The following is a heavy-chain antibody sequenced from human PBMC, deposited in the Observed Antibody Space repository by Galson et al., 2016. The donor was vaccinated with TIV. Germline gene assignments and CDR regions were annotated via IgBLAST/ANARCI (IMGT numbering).Heavy chain of an antibody. Sequence: SLRLSCAASGFAFRSFWMSWVRQAPGKGLEWVSTMWSDGTNEHYADSVKGRFTISRDNSKDTLYLHMHSLRADDTAVYYCARSPPLGSTIYYFDYWGQGTLVTVSS. J-gene: IGHJ4*02. D-gene: IGHD1-26*01. CDR3: ARSPPLGSTIYYFDY. CDR1: GFAFRSFW. V-gene: IGHV3-33*08. CDR2: MWSDGTNE.